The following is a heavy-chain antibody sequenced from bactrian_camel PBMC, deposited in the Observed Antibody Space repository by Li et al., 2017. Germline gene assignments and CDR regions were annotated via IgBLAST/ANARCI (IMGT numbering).Heavy chain of an antibody. J-gene: IGHJ4*01. CDR3: EASFTACVARAHYVERYNY. CDR2: IYVGDTNT. Sequence: QVQLVESGGGSVQAGGSLRLSCEISGYIMSSYCYGWFRQAPSKEREGVAGIYVGDTNTYYADSVKGRFSISHDNAKNTLYLQMNDLKPEDTAVYYCEASFTACVARAHYVERYNYWGQGTQVTVS. V-gene: IGHV3S6*01. CDR1: GYIMSSYC. D-gene: IGHD3*01.